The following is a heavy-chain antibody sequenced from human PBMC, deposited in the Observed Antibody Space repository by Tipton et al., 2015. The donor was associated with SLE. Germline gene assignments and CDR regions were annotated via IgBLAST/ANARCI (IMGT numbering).Heavy chain of an antibody. J-gene: IGHJ3*02. CDR3: ARLGVDAFDI. CDR1: GDSISSTSYY. CDR2: IYFSGIT. Sequence: TLSLTCTVSGDSISSTSYYWGWIRQPPGKGLEWIGNIYFSGITYYNPSLKSRVTISLDTPRSQFSLKLTSVTAADTAVYYWARLGVDAFDIWGQGTMVTVS. D-gene: IGHD1-26*01. V-gene: IGHV4-39*01.